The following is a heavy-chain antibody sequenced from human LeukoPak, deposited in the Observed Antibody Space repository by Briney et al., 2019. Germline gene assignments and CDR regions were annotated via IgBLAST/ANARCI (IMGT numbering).Heavy chain of an antibody. J-gene: IGHJ4*02. CDR2: INPSASYT. D-gene: IGHD6-19*01. CDR3: ARGHHWLAF. CDR1: GLSFSDYY. V-gene: IGHV3-11*05. Sequence: KAGGSLRLSCTASGLSFSDYYMSWIRQAPGKGLELVSYINPSASYTNYAASVKGRFTISRDNARNSLYLQMNSLRAEDTAVYFCARGHHWLAFWGQGTLVTVSS.